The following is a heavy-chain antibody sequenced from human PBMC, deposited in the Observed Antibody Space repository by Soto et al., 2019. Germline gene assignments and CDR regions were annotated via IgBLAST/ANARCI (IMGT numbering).Heavy chain of an antibody. Sequence: QVQLQESGPGLVKPSETLSLTCTVSGGSISSYYWSWIRQPPGKGLEWIGYIYYSGSTNYNPSLRSRITMSVDTSKNQFSLKLRSVTAADTAVYYCAIRNLAIAAAALYCYCMYVWGKGTTVTVSS. CDR3: AIRNLAIAAAALYCYCMYV. CDR2: IYYSGST. D-gene: IGHD6-13*01. J-gene: IGHJ6*03. CDR1: GGSISSYY. V-gene: IGHV4-59*08.